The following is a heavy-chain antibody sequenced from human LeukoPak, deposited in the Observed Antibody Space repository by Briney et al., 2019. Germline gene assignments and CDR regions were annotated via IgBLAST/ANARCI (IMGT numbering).Heavy chain of an antibody. Sequence: GASVKVSCKASEGTFGCYSIDWVRQAPGQGLDWVGGINPIFNILYYAQNFQGRVTITADESTNTAYLELDSLKHDDTAVYYCAAGRRLGELFFDYWGQGTLVTVSS. CDR3: AAGRRLGELFFDY. J-gene: IGHJ4*02. D-gene: IGHD3-10*01. CDR2: INPIFNIL. V-gene: IGHV1-69*13. CDR1: EGTFGCYS.